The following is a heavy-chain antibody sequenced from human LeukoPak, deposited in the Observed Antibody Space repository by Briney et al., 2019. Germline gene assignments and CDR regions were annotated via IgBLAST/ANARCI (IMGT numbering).Heavy chain of an antibody. CDR3: ARVNTAMVIGDGYYYYYGMVV. CDR1: GFTFSSYW. D-gene: IGHD5-18*01. CDR2: IKQDGSEK. Sequence: GGSLRLSCAASGFTFSSYWMSWVRQAPGKGLEWVANIKQDGSEKYYVDSVKGRFTISRDNAKNSLYLQMNSLRAEDTAVYYCARVNTAMVIGDGYYYYYGMVVWGQGTTVTVSS. V-gene: IGHV3-7*03. J-gene: IGHJ6*02.